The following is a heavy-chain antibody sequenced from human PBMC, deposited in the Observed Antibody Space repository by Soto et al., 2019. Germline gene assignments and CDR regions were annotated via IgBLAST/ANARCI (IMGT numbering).Heavy chain of an antibody. CDR3: ARDGRGGGCFDS. CDR2: ISSSSSYI. Sequence: EVQLVESGGGLVKPGGSLRLSCAASGFTFSSYSMNWVRQAPGKGLEWVPSISSSSSYIYYADSVKGRFPISRDNTRTSLYLQMNSLRAEYTAVYFCARDGRGGGCFDSWGQGTLVTVSS. D-gene: IGHD3-10*01. V-gene: IGHV3-21*01. J-gene: IGHJ5*01. CDR1: GFTFSSYS.